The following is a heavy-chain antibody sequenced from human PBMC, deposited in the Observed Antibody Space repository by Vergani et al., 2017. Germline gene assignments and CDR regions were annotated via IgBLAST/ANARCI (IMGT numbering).Heavy chain of an antibody. CDR1: GFTFSSYW. CDR2: IKQDGSEK. D-gene: IGHD5-24*01. CDR3: AREAGGDGYNFDFDY. V-gene: IGHV3-7*03. Sequence: EVQLVESGGGLVKPGGSLRLSCAASGFTFSSYWMSWVRPAPGKGLEWVANIKQDGSEKYYVDAVKGRFTSSRDNAKNSLYLQMNSLRAEDTAVYYCAREAGGDGYNFDFDYWGQGTMVTVSS. J-gene: IGHJ4*02.